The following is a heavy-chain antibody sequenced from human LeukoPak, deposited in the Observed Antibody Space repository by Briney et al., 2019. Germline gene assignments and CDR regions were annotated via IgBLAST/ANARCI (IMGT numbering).Heavy chain of an antibody. D-gene: IGHD6-19*01. CDR3: ARGQSSGWFS. Sequence: PSETLSLTCAVYGGSFSGYFWSWIRQPPGKGLEWIGEINHGGSTNYNPSLKSRVTISAGTSKNQFSLKLSSVTAADTAVYYCARGQSSGWFSWGQGTLVTVSS. V-gene: IGHV4-34*01. J-gene: IGHJ5*02. CDR2: INHGGST. CDR1: GGSFSGYF.